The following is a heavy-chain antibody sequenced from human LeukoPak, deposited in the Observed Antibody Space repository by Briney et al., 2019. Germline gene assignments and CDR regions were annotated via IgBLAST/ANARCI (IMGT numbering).Heavy chain of an antibody. D-gene: IGHD6-6*01. CDR3: AAAYSSSGLSY. Sequence: GGSLRLSCAASGFTFSSYWMSWVRQAPGKGLEWVANINQDGSEDYYVDSVKGRFTISRDNAKNSLYLQMNSLRAEDTAVYYCAAAYSSSGLSYWGQGTLVTVSS. J-gene: IGHJ4*02. V-gene: IGHV3-7*05. CDR1: GFTFSSYW. CDR2: INQDGSED.